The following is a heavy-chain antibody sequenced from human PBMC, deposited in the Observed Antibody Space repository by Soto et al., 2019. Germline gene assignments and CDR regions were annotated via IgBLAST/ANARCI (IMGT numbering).Heavy chain of an antibody. CDR3: AKDRERDAWYEDY. CDR2: ISGSDGST. J-gene: IGHJ4*02. Sequence: DVQLLESGGGLVEPGGSLRLSCVASGFSFSSYAMTWVRQAPGRGLEWVSVISGSDGSTYYADSVKGRFTISRDNSKNTLDLQMNNLRAEDTAVYYCAKDRERDAWYEDYWGQGTLVTVSS. D-gene: IGHD6-13*01. V-gene: IGHV3-23*01. CDR1: GFSFSSYA.